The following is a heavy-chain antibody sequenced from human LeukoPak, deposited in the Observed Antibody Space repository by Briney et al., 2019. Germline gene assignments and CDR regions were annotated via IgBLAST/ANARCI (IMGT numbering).Heavy chain of an antibody. Sequence: PSETLSLTCIVSGGSISNYYWSWLRQPPGKGLEWIGYIYNSGSTNYNPSLKSRVTISVDTSKNQFSLKVSSVTAADTAVYYCARHGGGYSFDYWGQGTLVTVSS. CDR2: IYNSGST. CDR3: ARHGGGYSFDY. D-gene: IGHD5-24*01. CDR1: GGSISNYY. V-gene: IGHV4-59*08. J-gene: IGHJ4*02.